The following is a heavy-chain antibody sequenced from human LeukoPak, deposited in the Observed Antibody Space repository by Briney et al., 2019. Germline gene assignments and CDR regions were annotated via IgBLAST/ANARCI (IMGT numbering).Heavy chain of an antibody. D-gene: IGHD5-24*01. CDR1: GYTFTNYY. J-gene: IGHJ1*01. V-gene: IGHV1-46*01. CDR2: INPSGGRT. CDR3: ARGSAGEGGNSVEGEYFQH. Sequence: GASVKVSCKASGYTFTNYYMHWVRQAPGQGLEWMGIINPSGGRTDYAQKFPGRVTMTRDMSTSAVYMEVSSLRSEDTAVYYCARGSAGEGGNSVEGEYFQHWGQGTLVTVSS.